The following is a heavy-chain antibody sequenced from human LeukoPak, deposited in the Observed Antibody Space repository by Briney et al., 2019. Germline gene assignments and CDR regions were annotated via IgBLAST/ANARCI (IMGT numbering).Heavy chain of an antibody. D-gene: IGHD4-17*01. V-gene: IGHV3-48*03. CDR1: GFTFIIYE. J-gene: IGHJ4*01. CDR2: ISSSRSNTI. Sequence: GGSLRLSCAASGFTFIIYEMNWVRQAPGKGLEWVSYISSSRSNTIYYADSVKGRFTISRDDAKNSLYLQMNSLRAEDTAVYYCARDRVGGDLTGVSLYWGQGTLVTVSS. CDR3: ARDRVGGDLTGVSLY.